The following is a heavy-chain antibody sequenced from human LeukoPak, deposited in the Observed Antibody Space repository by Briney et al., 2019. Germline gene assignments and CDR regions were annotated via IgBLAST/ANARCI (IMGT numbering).Heavy chain of an antibody. CDR3: ASRPTGFDWGPFDY. CDR2: SRYDGNHE. Sequence: GGSLRLSCAASGFPFNNYVIHWVRLPPGKGLEWVAFSRYDGNHEYYADSVKGRFTFSRDNSKNTLFLQMDSLRTEDTAVYYCASRPTGFDWGPFDYWGQGTLVTVSS. CDR1: GFPFNNYV. V-gene: IGHV3-30*02. D-gene: IGHD5-12*01. J-gene: IGHJ4*02.